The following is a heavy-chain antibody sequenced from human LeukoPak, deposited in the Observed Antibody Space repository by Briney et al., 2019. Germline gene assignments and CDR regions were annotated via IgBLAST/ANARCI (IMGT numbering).Heavy chain of an antibody. D-gene: IGHD1-26*01. Sequence: PGGSLRLSCAASGFTFSSYWMSWVRQAPGKGLEWVANIKQDGSEKYYVDSVKGRFTISRESADNSLYLQMNSLRADDTAVYYCARVGGWEPRSYLDYWGQGTLVTVSS. CDR3: ARVGGWEPRSYLDY. J-gene: IGHJ4*02. CDR1: GFTFSSYW. V-gene: IGHV3-7*01. CDR2: IKQDGSEK.